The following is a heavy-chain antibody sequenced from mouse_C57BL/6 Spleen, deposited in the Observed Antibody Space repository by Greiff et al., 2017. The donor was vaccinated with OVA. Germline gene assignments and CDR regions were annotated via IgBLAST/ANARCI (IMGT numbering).Heavy chain of an antibody. V-gene: IGHV1-55*01. CDR3: AIYDYSWFAY. Sequence: QVQLQQPGAELVKPGASVKMSCKASGYTFTSYWITWVKQRPGQGLEWIGALYPGSGSTNYNEKFKSKATLTVDTSSSTAYMQLSSLTSEDAAVYYCAIYDYSWFAYWGQGTLVTVSA. J-gene: IGHJ3*01. D-gene: IGHD2-4*01. CDR2: LYPGSGST. CDR1: GYTFTSYW.